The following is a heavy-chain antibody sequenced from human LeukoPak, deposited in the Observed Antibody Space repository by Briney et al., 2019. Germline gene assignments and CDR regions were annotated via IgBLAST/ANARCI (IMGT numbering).Heavy chain of an antibody. CDR1: GFTFSSYG. CDR3: AKDQEGGDAFDI. CDR2: ISYDGSNK. Sequence: GGSLRLSCAASGFTFSSYGMHWVRQAPGKGLEWVAVISYDGSNKYYADSVKGRFTISRDNSKNTLYLQMNSLRAEDTAVYYCAKDQEGGDAFDIWGQGTMVTVSS. V-gene: IGHV3-30*18. J-gene: IGHJ3*02. D-gene: IGHD1-26*01.